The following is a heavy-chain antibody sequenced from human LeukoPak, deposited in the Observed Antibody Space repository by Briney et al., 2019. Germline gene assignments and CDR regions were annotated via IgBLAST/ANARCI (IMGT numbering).Heavy chain of an antibody. CDR3: ARLLGYSGTDHYYFDY. Sequence: SETLSLTCTVSGGSVTSGGYYWSWIRQHPGKGLEWIGYIYYSGSTYYNPSLKSRVTISLDTSKNQFSLKLSSVTAADTAVYYCARLLGYSGTDHYYFDYWGRGTLVTVSS. V-gene: IGHV4-31*03. J-gene: IGHJ4*02. CDR1: GGSVTSGGYY. CDR2: IYYSGST. D-gene: IGHD3-10*01.